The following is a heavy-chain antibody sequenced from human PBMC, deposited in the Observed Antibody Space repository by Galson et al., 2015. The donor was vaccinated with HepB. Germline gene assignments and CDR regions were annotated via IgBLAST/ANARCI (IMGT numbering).Heavy chain of an antibody. CDR3: ATTDYDSRGRDY. Sequence: SLRLSCAASGITFSSYAMSWVRQAPGRGLEWVSAIGGSGSSTYYADSVKGRFTISRDNSKNTVYLQVNSLRAEDAAVYYCATTDYDSRGRDYWGQGTLVTVSS. J-gene: IGHJ4*02. CDR2: IGGSGSST. V-gene: IGHV3-23*01. CDR1: GITFSSYA. D-gene: IGHD3-22*01.